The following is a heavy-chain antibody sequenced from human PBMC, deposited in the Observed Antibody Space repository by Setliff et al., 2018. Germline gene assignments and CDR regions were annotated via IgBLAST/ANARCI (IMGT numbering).Heavy chain of an antibody. CDR1: GASITTSNSY. V-gene: IGHV4-39*01. J-gene: IGHJ3*02. Sequence: SETLSLTCTVSGASITTSNSYWGWIRQPLGKGLEWIAHIYYSGNTFYNPSLGSRLTISGDTSKNQFSLKLSSVTAADTAVYYCARRIVGAVDGFDIWGQGTMVTVSS. CDR2: IYYSGNT. CDR3: ARRIVGAVDGFDI. D-gene: IGHD1-26*01.